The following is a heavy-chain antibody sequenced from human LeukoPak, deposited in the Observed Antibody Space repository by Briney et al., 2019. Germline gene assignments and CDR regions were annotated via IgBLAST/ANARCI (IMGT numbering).Heavy chain of an antibody. Sequence: ASVKVSCKASGYTFTGYYMHWVRQAPGQGLEWMGWINPNSGGTNYAQKFQGRVTMTRDTSISTAYMELSSLTSDDTAVYYCARVIIETNYFDYWGQGTLVTVSS. J-gene: IGHJ4*02. CDR3: ARVIIETNYFDY. CDR1: GYTFTGYY. CDR2: INPNSGGT. V-gene: IGHV1-2*02. D-gene: IGHD3-16*02.